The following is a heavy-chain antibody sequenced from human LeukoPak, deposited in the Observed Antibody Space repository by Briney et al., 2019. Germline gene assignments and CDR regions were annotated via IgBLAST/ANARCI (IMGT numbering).Heavy chain of an antibody. CDR2: IIPILGIA. D-gene: IGHD6-13*01. J-gene: IGHJ5*02. Sequence: ASVKVSCKASGGTFSSYAISWVRQAPGQGLEWMGRIIPILGIANYAQKFQGRVTITADESTSTAYMELSSLRSEDTAVYYCASKGIAAAGNGWFDPWGQGTLVTVSS. V-gene: IGHV1-69*04. CDR1: GGTFSSYA. CDR3: ASKGIAAAGNGWFDP.